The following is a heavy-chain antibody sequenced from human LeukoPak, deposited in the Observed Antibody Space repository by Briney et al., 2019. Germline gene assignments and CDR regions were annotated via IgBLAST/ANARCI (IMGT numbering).Heavy chain of an antibody. Sequence: GGSLRLSCAASGFTFSSYAMSWARQAPGKGREWVSAISGSGGSTYYADSVKGRFTISRDNSKNTLYLQMNSLRAEDTAVYYCAKLIVGATEYFDYWGQGTLVTVSS. CDR1: GFTFSSYA. J-gene: IGHJ4*02. CDR3: AKLIVGATEYFDY. V-gene: IGHV3-23*01. CDR2: ISGSGGST. D-gene: IGHD1-26*01.